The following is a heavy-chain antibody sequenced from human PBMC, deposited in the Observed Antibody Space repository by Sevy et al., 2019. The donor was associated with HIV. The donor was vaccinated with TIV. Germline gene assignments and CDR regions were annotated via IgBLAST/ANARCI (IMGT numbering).Heavy chain of an antibody. CDR2: IRGTGDTT. Sequence: GGSLRLSCAVSGFIFSNYVMSWVRQAPGKGLEWLSSIRGTGDTTYYADSVKGRFTISRDNSKNTLYLQMNSLRAEDTALYYCAKQGVGPTTFGDFDYWGQGTLVTVSS. CDR3: AKQGVGPTTFGDFDY. J-gene: IGHJ4*02. CDR1: GFIFSNYV. V-gene: IGHV3-23*01. D-gene: IGHD1-26*01.